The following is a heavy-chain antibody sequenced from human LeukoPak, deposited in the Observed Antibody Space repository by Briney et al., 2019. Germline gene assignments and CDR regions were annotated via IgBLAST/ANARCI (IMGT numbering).Heavy chain of an antibody. Sequence: SETLSLTCTVSGGSISSGGSYWSWIRQHPGKGLEWIGYIYYSGSTYYNPSLKSRVTISVDTSKNQFSLKLSSVTAADTAVYYCARGSTYYYDSSGYYYSDWGQGTLVTVSS. D-gene: IGHD3-22*01. CDR3: ARGSTYYYDSSGYYYSD. CDR2: IYYSGST. V-gene: IGHV4-31*03. J-gene: IGHJ4*02. CDR1: GGSISSGGSY.